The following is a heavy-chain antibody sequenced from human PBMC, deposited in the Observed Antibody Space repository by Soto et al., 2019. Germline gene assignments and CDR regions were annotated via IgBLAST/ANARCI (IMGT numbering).Heavy chain of an antibody. J-gene: IGHJ4*02. CDR2: INTLNGNT. CDR3: ARGFIPENY. Sequence: QVHLVQSEIEVKKLGALVKVSCKTSGYTFSDYGVSWVRQAPGQGLEWMGWINTLNGNTKYEQKFQGRVTFSIDTSTRTVFLELTILLFADAAVYYCARGFIPENYWGQGTRVTVSS. D-gene: IGHD2-2*01. V-gene: IGHV1-18*01. CDR1: GYTFSDYG.